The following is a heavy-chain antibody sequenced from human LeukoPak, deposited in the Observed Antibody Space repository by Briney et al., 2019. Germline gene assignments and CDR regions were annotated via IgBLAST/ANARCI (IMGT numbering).Heavy chain of an antibody. J-gene: IGHJ6*02. CDR3: ATGTDDFWSGYQTPYYYGMDV. CDR1: GYTLTELS. CDR2: FDPEDGET. V-gene: IGHV1-24*01. D-gene: IGHD3-3*01. Sequence: ASVKVSCKVSGYTLTELSMHWVRQAPGKGLERMGGFDPEDGETIYAQKFQGRVTMTEDTSTDTAYMELSSLRSEDTAVYYCATGTDDFWSGYQTPYYYGMDVWGQGTTVTVSS.